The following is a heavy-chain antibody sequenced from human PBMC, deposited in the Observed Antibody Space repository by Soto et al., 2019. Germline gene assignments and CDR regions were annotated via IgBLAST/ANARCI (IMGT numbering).Heavy chain of an antibody. CDR3: ARVGTVFCSSTSCYGYYYYYMDV. CDR2: IYYSGST. Sequence: QVQLQESGPGLVKPSETLSLTCTVSGGSISSYYWSWIRQPPGKGLEWIGYIYYSGSTNYNPSLKSRVTISVDTSKNQFSLKLSSVTAADTPVYYCARVGTVFCSSTSCYGYYYYYMDVWGKGTTVTVSS. CDR1: GGSISSYY. V-gene: IGHV4-59*01. D-gene: IGHD2-2*01. J-gene: IGHJ6*03.